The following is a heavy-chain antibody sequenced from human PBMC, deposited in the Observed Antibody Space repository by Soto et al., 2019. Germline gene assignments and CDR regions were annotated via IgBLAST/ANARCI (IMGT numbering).Heavy chain of an antibody. CDR2: IYYSGST. V-gene: IGHV4-39*01. CDR3: ASEAAQADSIDY. J-gene: IGHJ4*02. Sequence: PSETLSLTCTVSGGSISSSSYYWGWIRQPPGKGLEWIGSIYYSGSTYYNPSLKSRVTISVDTSKNQFSLKLSSVTAADTAVYYCASEAAQADSIDYLGQGNLVTVSS. D-gene: IGHD2-15*01. CDR1: GGSISSSSYY.